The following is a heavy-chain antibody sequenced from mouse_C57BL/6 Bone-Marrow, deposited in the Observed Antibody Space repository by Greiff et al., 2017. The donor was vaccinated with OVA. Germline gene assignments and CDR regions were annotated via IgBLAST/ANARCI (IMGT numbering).Heavy chain of an antibody. CDR3: ALYSNLLMDY. V-gene: IGHV1-63*01. D-gene: IGHD2-5*01. J-gene: IGHJ4*01. CDR1: GYTFTNYW. CDR2: IYPGGGYT. Sequence: ESGAELVRPGTSVKMSCKASGYTFTNYWIGWAKQRPGHGLEWIGDIYPGGGYTNYNEKFKGKATLTADKSSSTAYMQFSSLTSEDSAIYYCALYSNLLMDYWGQGTSVTVSS.